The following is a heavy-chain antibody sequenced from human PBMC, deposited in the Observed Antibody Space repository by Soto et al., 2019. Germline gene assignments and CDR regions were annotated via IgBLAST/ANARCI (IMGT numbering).Heavy chain of an antibody. CDR3: AGLRQQLDKDFDF. CDR2: IYYSGST. J-gene: IGHJ4*02. V-gene: IGHV4-59*08. D-gene: IGHD6-13*01. CDR1: GGSITTYY. Sequence: ETLSLTCTVSGGSITTYYWSWIRQPPGKGLEWIGYIYYSGSTNYNPSLRSRVTISVDTSKNQFSLKLSSVTAADTAVYYCAGLRQQLDKDFDFWGQGTLVTVSS.